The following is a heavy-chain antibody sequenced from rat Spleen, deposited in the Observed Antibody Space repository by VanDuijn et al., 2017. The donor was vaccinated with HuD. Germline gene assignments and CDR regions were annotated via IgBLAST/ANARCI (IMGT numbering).Heavy chain of an antibody. CDR2: ISYEGSST. CDR1: GFTFSDYY. J-gene: IGHJ2*01. CDR3: ARHGTP. V-gene: IGHV5-22*01. D-gene: IGHD5-1*01. Sequence: EVQLVESGGGLVQPGRSLKLSCAASGFTFSDYYMAWVRQAPKKGLEWVASISYEGSSTYYGDSVKGRFTISRDNAKSTLYLQMNSRRSEDTATYYCARHGTPWGQGVMVTVSS.